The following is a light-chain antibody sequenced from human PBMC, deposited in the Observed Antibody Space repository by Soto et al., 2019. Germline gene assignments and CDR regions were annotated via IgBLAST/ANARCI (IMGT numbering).Light chain of an antibody. V-gene: IGLV2-11*01. CDR2: DVT. J-gene: IGLJ1*01. CDR1: SSDVGGYNY. CDR3: CSYAGSYMRV. Sequence: QSALTQPPSVSGSPGQSVTISCTGTSSDVGGYNYVSWYEQHPVTAPKLMIYDVTKRPSGVPDRFSGSKSGTTASLTISGLEAEDEAYYCCCSYAGSYMRVFGTGTKVTVL.